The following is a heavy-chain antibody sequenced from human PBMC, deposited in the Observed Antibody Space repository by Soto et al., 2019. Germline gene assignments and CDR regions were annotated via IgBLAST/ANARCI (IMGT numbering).Heavy chain of an antibody. J-gene: IGHJ3*02. CDR3: ARDAAVAGNDAFDI. V-gene: IGHV1-46*01. CDR2: INPSGGST. D-gene: IGHD6-19*01. CDR1: GYTFTSYY. Sequence: ASVRVSCKASGYTFTSYYMHWVRQDPGQGLEWMGIINPSGGSTSYAQKFQGRVTMTRDTSISTAYMELSRLRSDDTAVYYCARDAAVAGNDAFDIWGQGTMVTVSS.